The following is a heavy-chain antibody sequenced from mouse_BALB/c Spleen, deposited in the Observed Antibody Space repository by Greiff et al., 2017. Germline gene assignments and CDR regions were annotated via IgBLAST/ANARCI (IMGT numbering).Heavy chain of an antibody. V-gene: IGHV5-17*02. Sequence: EVKLMESGGGLVQPGGSRKLSCAASGFTFSSFGMHWVRQAPEKGLEWVAYISSGSSTIYYADTVKGRFTISRDNPKNTLFLQMTSLRSEDTAMYYCARSRNWVDYWGQGTTLTVSS. D-gene: IGHD4-1*01. CDR3: ARSRNWVDY. CDR2: ISSGSSTI. J-gene: IGHJ2*01. CDR1: GFTFSSFG.